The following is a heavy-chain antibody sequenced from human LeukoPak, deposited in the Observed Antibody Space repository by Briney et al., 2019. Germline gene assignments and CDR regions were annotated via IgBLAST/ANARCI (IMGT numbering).Heavy chain of an antibody. D-gene: IGHD3/OR15-3a*01. CDR3: ARDRHNYGFYFDS. CDR1: GGSISTYY. Sequence: SETLSLTCTVSGGSISTYYWSWIRQPAGKGLEWIGRIYSSGSSNYNPSLKSRLTMSVDTSKNQFSLSLSSVTAADTAMYFCARDRHNYGFYFDSWGQGTLVTVSS. V-gene: IGHV4-4*07. CDR2: IYSSGSS. J-gene: IGHJ4*02.